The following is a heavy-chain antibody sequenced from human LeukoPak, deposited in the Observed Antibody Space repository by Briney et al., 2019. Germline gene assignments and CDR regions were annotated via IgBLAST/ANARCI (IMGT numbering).Heavy chain of an antibody. J-gene: IGHJ4*02. V-gene: IGHV1-18*04. Sequence: AASVEVSCKASGYTFTSYGINWVRQAPGQGLEWMGWISGHNGHTNYVQKMQGRVTMTTDTSTNTAYMELRNLTSDDTAVYYCARGPGIAVAGVFDYWGQGSLVTVSS. D-gene: IGHD6-19*01. CDR3: ARGPGIAVAGVFDY. CDR2: ISGHNGHT. CDR1: GYTFTSYG.